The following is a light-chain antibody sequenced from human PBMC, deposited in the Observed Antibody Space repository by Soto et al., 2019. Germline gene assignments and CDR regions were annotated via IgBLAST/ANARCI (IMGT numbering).Light chain of an antibody. CDR3: CSYAGSSTYV. J-gene: IGLJ1*01. CDR1: SNDVGTYNL. V-gene: IGLV2-23*01. CDR2: END. Sequence: QSVLTQPASVSGSPGQSITISCTGTSNDVGTYNLVSWYQQRPGKGPTLVIFENDQRPSGVSFRFSGSKSGNTASLTISGLQAEDEADYYCCSYAGSSTYVFGPGTKLTVL.